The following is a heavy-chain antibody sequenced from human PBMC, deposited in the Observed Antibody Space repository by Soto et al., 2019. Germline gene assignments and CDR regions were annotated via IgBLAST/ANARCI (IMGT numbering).Heavy chain of an antibody. D-gene: IGHD3-16*02. Sequence: SETLSLTCTVSGGSISSYYWSWIRQPPGKGLEWIGYIYYSGSTNYNPSLKSQVTISVDTSKNQFSLKLSSVTAADTAVYYCARDGVSAARARNWFDPWGQGTLVTVSS. J-gene: IGHJ5*02. CDR3: ARDGVSAARARNWFDP. CDR2: IYYSGST. CDR1: GGSISSYY. V-gene: IGHV4-59*12.